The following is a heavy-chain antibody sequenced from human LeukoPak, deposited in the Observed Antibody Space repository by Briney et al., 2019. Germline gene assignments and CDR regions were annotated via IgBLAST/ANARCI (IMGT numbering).Heavy chain of an antibody. CDR1: GYSISSGYY. J-gene: IGHJ6*03. CDR3: ARLAAAGTYYMDV. D-gene: IGHD6-13*01. CDR2: IYHSGST. Sequence: PSETLSLTCAVSGYSISSGYYWGWIRQPPGKGLEWIGSIYHSGSTYYNPSLKSRVTISVDTSKNQFSLELSSVTAADTAVYYCARLAAAGTYYMDVWGKGTTVTVSS. V-gene: IGHV4-38-2*01.